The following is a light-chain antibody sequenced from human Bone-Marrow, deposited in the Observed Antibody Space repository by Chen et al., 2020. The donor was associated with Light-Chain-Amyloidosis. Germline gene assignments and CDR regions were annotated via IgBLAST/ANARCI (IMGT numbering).Light chain of an antibody. CDR3: QVWDRSSDRPV. CDR2: DDS. J-gene: IGLJ3*02. Sequence: SYLLTQPSSLSVAPGQTATLACGRNNIGSTSVHWYQQTPGQAPLLVVYDDSDRASGIPERLCGSNSGNTATLTISRVEAGDEADYDCQVWDRSSDRPVFGGGAKLTVL. CDR1: NIGSTS. V-gene: IGLV3-21*02.